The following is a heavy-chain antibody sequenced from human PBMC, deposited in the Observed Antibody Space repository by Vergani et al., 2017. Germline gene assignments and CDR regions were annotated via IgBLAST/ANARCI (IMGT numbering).Heavy chain of an antibody. CDR1: GFTFSTYA. CDR2: ISGSGGST. D-gene: IGHD6-19*01. Sequence: VQLVESGGGVVQPGRSLRLSCTSSGFTFSTYAMHWVRQAPGKGLEWVSAISGSGGSTYYADSVKGRFTISRDNSKNTLYLQMNSLRAEDTAVYYCAKAYSSGWYRQGVSFDYWGQGTLVTVSS. CDR3: AKAYSSGWYRQGVSFDY. V-gene: IGHV3-23*04. J-gene: IGHJ4*02.